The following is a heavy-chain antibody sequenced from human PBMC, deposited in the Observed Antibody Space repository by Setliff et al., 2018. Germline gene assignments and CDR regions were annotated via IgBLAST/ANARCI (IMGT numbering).Heavy chain of an antibody. CDR3: AKADEAPRRASGSYYPLLRFDP. Sequence: SETLSLTCTVSGGSIRGYYWSWIRQPPGKELEWIGYIYYTGTTNYNPSLKSRVTISVDTSKNQLSLKLSSVTAADTALYYCAKADEAPRRASGSYYPLLRFDPWGQGTLVTVSS. CDR1: GGSIRGYY. D-gene: IGHD3-10*01. V-gene: IGHV4-59*01. J-gene: IGHJ5*02. CDR2: IYYTGTT.